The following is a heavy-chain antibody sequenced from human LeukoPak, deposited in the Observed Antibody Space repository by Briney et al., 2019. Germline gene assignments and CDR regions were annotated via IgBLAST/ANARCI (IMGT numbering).Heavy chain of an antibody. CDR1: GGSISSYY. CDR2: IYTSGST. Sequence: KASETLSLTCTASGGSISSYYWSWIRQPAGKGLEWIGRIYTSGSTSYNPSLKSRVTMSVDTSKNQFSLKLSSVTAADTAVYYCARDSESVRAFDIWGQGTMVTVSS. CDR3: ARDSESVRAFDI. J-gene: IGHJ3*02. V-gene: IGHV4-4*07.